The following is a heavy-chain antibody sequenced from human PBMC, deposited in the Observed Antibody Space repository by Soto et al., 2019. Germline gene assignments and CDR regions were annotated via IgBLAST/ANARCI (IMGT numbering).Heavy chain of an antibody. CDR3: AKDHLETTVTTPSY. V-gene: IGHV3-30*18. D-gene: IGHD4-17*01. Sequence: QVQLVESGGGGVQPGRSLRLSFPASGFTLSSYGMPWVRQAPAKGLEWVAVISYDGNNKYYADSVKGRFTISRDNFKNTLYLQMDSLRAEDTAMYYCAKDHLETTVTTPSYWGQGTLVTVSS. J-gene: IGHJ4*02. CDR2: ISYDGNNK. CDR1: GFTLSSYG.